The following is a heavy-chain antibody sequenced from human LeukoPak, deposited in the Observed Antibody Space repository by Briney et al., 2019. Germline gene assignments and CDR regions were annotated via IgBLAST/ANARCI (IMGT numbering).Heavy chain of an antibody. CDR1: GFTFSSYA. CDR3: ANLNYDSSGYYYEGGAFDI. V-gene: IGHV3-23*01. Sequence: GGSLRLSCAASGFTFSSYAMNWVRQAPGKGLEWVSTITGSGDSTYYADSVKGRFTISRDNSKDTLYLQMNSLRAEDTAVYYCANLNYDSSGYYYEGGAFDIWGQGTMVTVSS. D-gene: IGHD3-22*01. J-gene: IGHJ3*02. CDR2: ITGSGDST.